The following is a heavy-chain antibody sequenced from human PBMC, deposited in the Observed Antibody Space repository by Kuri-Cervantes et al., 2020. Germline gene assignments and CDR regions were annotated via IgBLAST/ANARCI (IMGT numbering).Heavy chain of an antibody. CDR2: SIYYGGSIYYSGST. Sequence: GSLRLSCTVSGGSISTGSYYWGWSRQPPGKGLEWIGSIYYGGSIYYSGSTNYNPSLRSRVTISVDTSKNQFSLELSSVTAADTAVYYCARTRTYYFDYWGQGTLVTVSS. J-gene: IGHJ4*02. CDR1: GGSISTGSYY. CDR3: ARTRTYYFDY. D-gene: IGHD1-7*01. V-gene: IGHV4-39*07.